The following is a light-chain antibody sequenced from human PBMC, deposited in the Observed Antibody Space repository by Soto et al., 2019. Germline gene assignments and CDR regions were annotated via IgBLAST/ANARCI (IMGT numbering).Light chain of an antibody. CDR2: RNN. V-gene: IGLV1-40*01. J-gene: IGLJ2*01. CDR1: SSNIGAGHD. CDR3: QSYDSSLSGRV. Sequence: QSVLTQAPSVSGAPGQRVTISCTGSSSNIGAGHDVHWYLKLPGAAPKLLIYRNNNRPSGVPDRFSGSKSGTSASLAITGLQAEDEAYYYCQSYDSSLSGRVFGGGTKVTVL.